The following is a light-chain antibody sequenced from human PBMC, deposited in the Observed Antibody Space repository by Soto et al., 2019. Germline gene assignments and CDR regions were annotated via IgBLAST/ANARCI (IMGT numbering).Light chain of an antibody. V-gene: IGKV2-28*01. CDR3: MQARQAPLT. CDR2: LGS. Sequence: DIVMTQSPLSLPVTPGEPASISCRSSQSLLHSNGYTYLDWYLQKPGQSPQLLIYLGSNRASGVPDRFSGSGSGTDFTLRISRVEADDVGVYYCMQARQAPLTFGQGTKVDIK. J-gene: IGKJ1*01. CDR1: QSLLHSNGYTY.